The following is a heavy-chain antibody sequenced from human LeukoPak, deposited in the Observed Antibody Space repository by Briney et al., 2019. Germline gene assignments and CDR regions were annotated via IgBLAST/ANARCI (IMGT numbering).Heavy chain of an antibody. CDR3: AKDNRGVDQWLVPRNDY. D-gene: IGHD6-19*01. V-gene: IGHV3-23*01. J-gene: IGHJ4*02. CDR1: GFTFRSHA. CDR2: IYENGGTT. Sequence: GGSLRLSCVGSGFTFRSHAMSWVRQAPEKGLEFVSGIYENGGTTYYADSVTGRFTTSRDNSKNTLYLQMNSLRAEDTAVYYCAKDNRGVDQWLVPRNDYWGQGTLVTVSS.